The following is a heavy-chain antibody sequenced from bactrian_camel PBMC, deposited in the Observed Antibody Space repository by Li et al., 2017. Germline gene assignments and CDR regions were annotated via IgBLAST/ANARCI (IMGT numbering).Heavy chain of an antibody. CDR1: RFRSEDNW. Sequence: HVQLVESGGGSVQPGGSLKLSCAGSRFRSEDNWISWVRQAPGKGLEWVATIRNLGMTTYNHEFVKGRFTISRDNVKNTLYLGMNSLRPEDSAVYYCARVAPRGPPCVWSMPPFANVQGQGTQVTVS. D-gene: IGHD7*01. CDR2: IRNLGMTT. V-gene: IGHV3S6*01. J-gene: IGHJ4*01.